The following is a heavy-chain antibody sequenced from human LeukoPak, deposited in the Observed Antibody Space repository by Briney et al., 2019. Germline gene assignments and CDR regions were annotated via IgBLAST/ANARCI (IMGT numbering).Heavy chain of an antibody. Sequence: GGALKISFKGSGCGFTNYWIGWVRRMPGKGVEGMGIIYPGDSDTRYSPSFQGQVTISADKSVNNTYLEWRRMEAADTAMYYCARHWGVTTVTNSFDRWGQGTLVTVSS. J-gene: IGHJ5*02. CDR2: IYPGDSDT. V-gene: IGHV5-51*01. CDR1: GCGFTNYW. CDR3: ARHWGVTTVTNSFDR. D-gene: IGHD4-17*01.